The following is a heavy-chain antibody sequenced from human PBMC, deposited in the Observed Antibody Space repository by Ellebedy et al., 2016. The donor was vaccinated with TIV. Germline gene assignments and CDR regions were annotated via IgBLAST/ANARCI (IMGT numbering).Heavy chain of an antibody. D-gene: IGHD6-6*01. Sequence: SETLSLXXTVSGGSISSYYWSWIRQPAGKGLEWIGRIYTSGSTNYNPSLKSRVTMSVDTSKNQFSLKLSSVTAADTAVYYCARYTRYSSSSEYYYYYYMDVWGKGTTVTVSS. CDR3: ARYTRYSSSSEYYYYYYMDV. J-gene: IGHJ6*03. CDR1: GGSISSYY. CDR2: IYTSGST. V-gene: IGHV4-4*07.